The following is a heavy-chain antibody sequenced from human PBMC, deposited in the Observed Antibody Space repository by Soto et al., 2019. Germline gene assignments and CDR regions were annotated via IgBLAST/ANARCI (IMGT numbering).Heavy chain of an antibody. CDR1: GFGSSTYA. CDR2: ISDNSGNT. CDR3: ALPSCGCDCYSPFDY. J-gene: IGHJ4*02. D-gene: IGHD2-21*02. V-gene: IGHV3-23*01. Sequence: ELQLFESGGGFVQPGGSLRLSCTASGFGSSTYAISWVRQAPGKGLEWVSVISDNSGNTDYADSVKGRFTISRDKSENTVFLQMNRLSAEDTAVSYCALPSCGCDCYSPFDYWGQGPLVTVAS.